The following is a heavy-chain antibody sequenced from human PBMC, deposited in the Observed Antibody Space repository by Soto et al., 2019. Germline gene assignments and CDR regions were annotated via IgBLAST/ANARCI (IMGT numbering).Heavy chain of an antibody. Sequence: LRLSCAASGFTFSSYSMNWVRQAPGKGLEWVSSISSSSSYIYYADSVKGRFTISRDNAKNSLYLQMNSLRAEDTAVYYCARDQKGAYSSSSRGMDVWGQGTTVTVSS. D-gene: IGHD6-6*01. CDR2: ISSSSSYI. CDR3: ARDQKGAYSSSSRGMDV. CDR1: GFTFSSYS. J-gene: IGHJ6*02. V-gene: IGHV3-21*01.